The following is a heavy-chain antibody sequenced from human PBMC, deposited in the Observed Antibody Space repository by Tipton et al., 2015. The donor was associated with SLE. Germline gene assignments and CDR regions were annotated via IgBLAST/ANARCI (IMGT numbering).Heavy chain of an antibody. Sequence: LRLSCRVSGGSISSDAYYWTWIRQLPGKGLEWIGEIYHSGSTNYNPSLKSRVTISVDTSKNQFSLKLSSVTAADTAVYYCAREARAAFDIWGQGTMVTVSS. CDR1: GGSISSDAYY. J-gene: IGHJ3*02. D-gene: IGHD6-6*01. V-gene: IGHV4-31*02. CDR3: AREARAAFDI. CDR2: IYHSGST.